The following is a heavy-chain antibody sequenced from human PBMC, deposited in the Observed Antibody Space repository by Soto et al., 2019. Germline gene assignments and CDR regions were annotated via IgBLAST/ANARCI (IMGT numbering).Heavy chain of an antibody. CDR3: ARGAYYYYYGLDV. V-gene: IGHV3-48*03. CDR1: GFPFHTYE. Sequence: AGSLRLSCAASGFPFHTYEMNWFRQAPGKGLEWVSYISSTSSTISYADSVKGRFTISRDNAKNSLSLQMNSLRAEDTAVYYCARGAYYYYYGLDVWGQGTTVTVSS. CDR2: ISSTSSTI. J-gene: IGHJ6*02.